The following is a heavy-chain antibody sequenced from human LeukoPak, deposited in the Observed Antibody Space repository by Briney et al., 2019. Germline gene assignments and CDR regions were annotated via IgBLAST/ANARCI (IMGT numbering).Heavy chain of an antibody. V-gene: IGHV4-59*01. CDR1: GGSISSYY. CDR3: ARQPRYCSSTSCYDHMDV. Sequence: SETLSLTCTVSGGSISSYYWSWIRQPPGKGLEWIGYIYYSGSTNYNPSLKSRVTISVDTSKNQFSLKLSSVTAADTAVYYCARQPRYCSSTSCYDHMDVWGKGTTVTVSS. CDR2: IYYSGST. J-gene: IGHJ6*03. D-gene: IGHD2-2*01.